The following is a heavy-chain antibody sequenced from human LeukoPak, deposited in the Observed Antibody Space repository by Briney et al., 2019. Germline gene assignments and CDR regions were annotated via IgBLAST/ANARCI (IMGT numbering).Heavy chain of an antibody. Sequence: PSETLSLTCTVSDGSITNYYWSWIRQPPGKGLEWIGHIYYSGSTNYNPSLKSRVTISLDTSKKQFSLNLSSVTAADTAVYYCARDNSVGDYAWWFDPWGQGTLVTVSS. CDR1: DGSITNYY. CDR2: IYYSGST. CDR3: ARDNSVGDYAWWFDP. V-gene: IGHV4-59*01. J-gene: IGHJ5*02. D-gene: IGHD1-26*01.